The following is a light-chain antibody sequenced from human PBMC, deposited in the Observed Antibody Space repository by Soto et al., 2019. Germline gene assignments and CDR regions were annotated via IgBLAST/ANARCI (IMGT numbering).Light chain of an antibody. Sequence: QSVLTQPPSASGTPGQRVTLSCSGSSSNIGNNNVYWYQQLPGTAPKLLIHRNNQRPSGVPDRISGSRSGTSASLAISGLRSEDEADYYCATWDDSLSGVVFGGGTKRTVL. CDR3: ATWDDSLSGVV. CDR2: RNN. V-gene: IGLV1-47*01. J-gene: IGLJ2*01. CDR1: SSNIGNNN.